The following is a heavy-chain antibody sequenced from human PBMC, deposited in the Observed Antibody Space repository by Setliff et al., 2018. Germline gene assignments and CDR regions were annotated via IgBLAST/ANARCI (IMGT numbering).Heavy chain of an antibody. CDR2: INHSGST. CDR3: AIPSMVRGVIITPLGY. CDR1: GGSFSTYY. D-gene: IGHD3-10*01. V-gene: IGHV4-34*01. J-gene: IGHJ4*02. Sequence: PSETLSLTCAVYGGSFSTYYWIWIRQPPGKGQEWIGEINHSGSTNYNPSLKSRVTISVDTSKNQFSLKLSSVTAADTAVYYCAIPSMVRGVIITPLGYWGQGTLVTVSS.